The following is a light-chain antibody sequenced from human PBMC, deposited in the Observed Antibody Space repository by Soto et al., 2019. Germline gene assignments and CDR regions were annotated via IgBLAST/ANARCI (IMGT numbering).Light chain of an antibody. CDR3: CSYAGRYTYV. J-gene: IGLJ1*01. CDR2: DVS. Sequence: QSALAQPRSVSGSPGQSVSISCTGTSSDVGGYTYVSWYQQHPGKAPKVMIYDVSKRPSGVPDRFSGSESGNTASLTISGLQSEDEADYYCCSYAGRYTYVFGTGTKVTVL. CDR1: SSDVGGYTY. V-gene: IGLV2-11*01.